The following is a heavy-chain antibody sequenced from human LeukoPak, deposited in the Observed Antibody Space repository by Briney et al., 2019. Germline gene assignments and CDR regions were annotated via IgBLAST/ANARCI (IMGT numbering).Heavy chain of an antibody. D-gene: IGHD3-22*01. V-gene: IGHV4-34*01. CDR2: INHSGST. Sequence: SETLSLTCAVYGGSFSGYYWSWIRQPPGKGLEWIGEINHSGSTNYNPSLKSRVTISVDTSKNQFSLKLSSVTAADTAVYYCARGRGSGYLFDYWGQGTLVTVSS. CDR1: GGSFSGYY. CDR3: ARGRGSGYLFDY. J-gene: IGHJ4*02.